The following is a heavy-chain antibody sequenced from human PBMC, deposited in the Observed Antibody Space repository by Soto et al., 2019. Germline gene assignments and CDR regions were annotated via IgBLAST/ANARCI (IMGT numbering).Heavy chain of an antibody. D-gene: IGHD2-21*02. J-gene: IGHJ3*02. Sequence: PPGKGREWIGGIQYSGSSYYNPSLKSRLTISEDTSKNQFYLKLRSVTAADTSVYYCARHDCNSPRCAPSEIRVHGSMVTGSS. V-gene: IGHV4-39*01. CDR3: ARHDCNSPRCAPSEI. CDR2: IQYSGSS.